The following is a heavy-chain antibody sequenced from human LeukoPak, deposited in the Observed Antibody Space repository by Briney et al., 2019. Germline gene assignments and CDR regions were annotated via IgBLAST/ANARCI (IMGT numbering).Heavy chain of an antibody. CDR2: IYYSGST. J-gene: IGHJ4*02. CDR3: VRGKVTIPYYFDY. CDR1: GGSISSSSYY. Sequence: SETLSLTCTVSGGSISSSSYYWGWVRQPPGKGLEWIGSIYYSGSTYYNPSLKSRVTISVDTSKNQFSLKLSSVTAADTAVYYCVRGKVTIPYYFDYWGQGTLVTVSS. V-gene: IGHV4-39*07. D-gene: IGHD2-21*02.